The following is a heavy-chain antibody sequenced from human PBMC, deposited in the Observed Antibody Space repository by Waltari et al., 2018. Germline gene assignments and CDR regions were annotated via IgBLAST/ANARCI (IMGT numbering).Heavy chain of an antibody. Sequence: QLQLQESGPGLVKPSETLSLTCTVSGGSISSSSYYWGWIRQPPGKGLEWIGSIYYSGSTYYNPSLKSRVTISVDTSKNQFSLKLSSVTAVDTAVYYCARESGDRGFDYWGQGTLVTVSS. J-gene: IGHJ4*02. CDR2: IYYSGST. CDR1: GGSISSSSYY. D-gene: IGHD3-10*01. CDR3: ARESGDRGFDY. V-gene: IGHV4-39*07.